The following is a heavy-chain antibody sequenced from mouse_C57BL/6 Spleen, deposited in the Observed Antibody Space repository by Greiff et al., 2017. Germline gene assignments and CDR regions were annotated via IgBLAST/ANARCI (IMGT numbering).Heavy chain of an antibody. CDR3: ARYGNYAMDY. V-gene: IGHV1-64*01. J-gene: IGHJ4*01. CDR1: GYTFTSYW. D-gene: IGHD1-1*01. CDR2: IHPNSGST. Sequence: VKLMQPGAELVKPGASVKLSCKASGYTFTSYWMHWVKQRPGQGLEWIGMIHPNSGSTNYNEKFKSKATLTVDKSSSTAYMQLSSLTSEDSAVYYCARYGNYAMDYWGQGTSVTVSS.